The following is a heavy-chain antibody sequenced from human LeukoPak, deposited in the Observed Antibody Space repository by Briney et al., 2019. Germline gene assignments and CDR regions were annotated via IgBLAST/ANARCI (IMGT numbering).Heavy chain of an antibody. Sequence: ASVKVSCKASGYTFTSYYMHWVRQAPGQGLEWMGVINPSGGSTSYAQKFQGRVTMTRDTSTSTVYMELSSLRSEDTAVYYCARVRYYGSGSYYTNPYFDYWGQGTLSPSPQ. CDR1: GYTFTSYY. V-gene: IGHV1-46*03. J-gene: IGHJ4*02. D-gene: IGHD3-10*01. CDR3: ARVRYYGSGSYYTNPYFDY. CDR2: INPSGGST.